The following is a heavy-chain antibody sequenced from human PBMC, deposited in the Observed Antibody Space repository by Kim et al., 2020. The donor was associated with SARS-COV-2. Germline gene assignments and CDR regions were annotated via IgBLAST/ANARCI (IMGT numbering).Heavy chain of an antibody. D-gene: IGHD3-16*01. V-gene: IGHV4-39*01. Sequence: YHPSLKSRVTISVDTSKNQFSLKLSSVTAADTAVYYCARRGDYYYYGMDVWGQGTTVTVSS. J-gene: IGHJ6*02. CDR3: ARRGDYYYYGMDV.